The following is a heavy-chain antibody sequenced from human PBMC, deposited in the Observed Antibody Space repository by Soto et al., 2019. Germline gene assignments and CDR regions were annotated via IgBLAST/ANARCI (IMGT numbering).Heavy chain of an antibody. V-gene: IGHV3-23*01. CDR1: GATFSSYV. J-gene: IGHJ4*02. CDR3: PTSHRFVDY. CDR2: ISSSGIDT. Sequence: VQLLESGGGLVQPGGSLRLSCAASGATFSSYVMGWVRQAPGRGLEWVSVISSSGIDTYYADSVKGRFIISRDNSTTTLYLQLNILGPDYTALYYCPTSHRFVDYWCQGTLVTVSS.